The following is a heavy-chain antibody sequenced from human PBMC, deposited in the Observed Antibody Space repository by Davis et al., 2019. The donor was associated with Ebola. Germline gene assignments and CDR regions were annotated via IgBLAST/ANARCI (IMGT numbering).Heavy chain of an antibody. CDR3: ARTSIVGTTTTASDI. J-gene: IGHJ3*02. D-gene: IGHD1-26*01. Sequence: ASVKVSCKASGYTFTSFDINWVRQATGQGLEWMGWISAYNGNTNYAQILQGRVTMTTDTSTGTAYMELRSLRSDDTAVYFCARTSIVGTTTTASDIWGQGTKVTVSS. V-gene: IGHV1-18*01. CDR2: ISAYNGNT. CDR1: GYTFTSFD.